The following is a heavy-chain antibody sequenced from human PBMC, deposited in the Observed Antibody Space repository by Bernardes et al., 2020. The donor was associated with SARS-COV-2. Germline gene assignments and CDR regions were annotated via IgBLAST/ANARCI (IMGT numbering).Heavy chain of an antibody. D-gene: IGHD6-13*01. Sequence: ETLSLTCAVYGGSFSGYYWSWIRQPPGKGLEWIGEINHSGSTNYNPSLKSRVTISVDTSKNQFSLKLSSVTAADTAVYYCASQPGIAAAGTMYYFDYWGQGTLVTVSS. CDR2: INHSGST. J-gene: IGHJ4*02. CDR1: GGSFSGYY. V-gene: IGHV4-34*01. CDR3: ASQPGIAAAGTMYYFDY.